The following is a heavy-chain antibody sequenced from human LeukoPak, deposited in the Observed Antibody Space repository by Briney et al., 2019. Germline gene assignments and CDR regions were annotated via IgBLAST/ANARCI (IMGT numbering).Heavy chain of an antibody. CDR2: ISSYNGGA. CDR1: GYTFTTYG. D-gene: IGHD4-17*01. V-gene: IGHV1-18*01. CDR3: ARQKKQTTAIDY. J-gene: IGHJ4*02. Sequence: ASVKVSCKASGYTFTTYGFSWVRQAPGQGLEWMGWISSYNGGADYAQKLQGRVTMTTDTSTSTTYMELRSLRSDDTAVYYCARQKKQTTAIDYWGQGTMHTVSS.